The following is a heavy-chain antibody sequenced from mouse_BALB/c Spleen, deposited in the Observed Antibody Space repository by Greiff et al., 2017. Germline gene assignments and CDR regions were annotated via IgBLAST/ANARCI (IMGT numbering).Heavy chain of an antibody. CDR1: GYSFTGYN. D-gene: IGHD1-1*01. Sequence: VQLQQSGPELEKPGASVKISCKASGYSFTGYNLNWVKQSNGTSLEWIGNIDPYYGGTSYNQKFKGKATLTVDKSSSTAYMQLKSLTSEDSAVYYCARDTTVVDYYAMDYWGQGTSVTVSS. V-gene: IGHV1-39*01. CDR2: IDPYYGGT. J-gene: IGHJ4*01. CDR3: ARDTTVVDYYAMDY.